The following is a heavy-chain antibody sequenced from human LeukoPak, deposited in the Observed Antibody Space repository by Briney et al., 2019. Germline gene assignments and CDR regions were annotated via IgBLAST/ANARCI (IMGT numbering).Heavy chain of an antibody. CDR2: INHSGST. V-gene: IGHV4-34*01. CDR3: ARGRTTVTRYFDY. Sequence: PSETSSLTCAVYGGSFSGYYWSWIRQPPGKGLEWIGEINHSGSTNYNPSLKSRVTISVDTSKNQFSLKLSSVTAADTAVYYCARGRTTVTRYFDYWGQGTLVTVSS. D-gene: IGHD4-17*01. CDR1: GGSFSGYY. J-gene: IGHJ4*02.